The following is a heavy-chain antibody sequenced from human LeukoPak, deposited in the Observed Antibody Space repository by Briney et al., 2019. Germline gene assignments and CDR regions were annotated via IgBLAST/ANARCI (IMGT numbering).Heavy chain of an antibody. J-gene: IGHJ5*02. V-gene: IGHV3-23*01. Sequence: GGSLRLSCAASGFTFSSYGMSWVRQAPGKGLEWVSAISGSGGSTYYADSVKGRFTISRDNSKNTLYLQMNSLRAEDTAVYYCAKGWFGDLYNWFDPWGQGTLVSVSS. CDR2: ISGSGGST. D-gene: IGHD3-10*01. CDR1: GFTFSSYG. CDR3: AKGWFGDLYNWFDP.